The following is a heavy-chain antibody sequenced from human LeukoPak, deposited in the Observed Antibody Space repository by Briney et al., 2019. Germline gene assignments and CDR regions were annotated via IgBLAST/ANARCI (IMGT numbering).Heavy chain of an antibody. Sequence: PSETLSLTCTVSGGSISSGDYSWSWIRQPPGKGLEWIGYIYYSGSTNYNPSLKSRVTISVDTSKNQFSLKLSSVTAADTAVYYCARDEGYYDSSGVGIWGQGTMVTVSS. D-gene: IGHD3-22*01. V-gene: IGHV4-61*08. J-gene: IGHJ3*02. CDR2: IYYSGST. CDR1: GGSISSGDYS. CDR3: ARDEGYYDSSGVGI.